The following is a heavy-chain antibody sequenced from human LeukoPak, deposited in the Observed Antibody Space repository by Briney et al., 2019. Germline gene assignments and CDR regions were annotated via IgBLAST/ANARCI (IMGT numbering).Heavy chain of an antibody. Sequence: GGSLRLSCAASGFTFSDYYMSWIRQAPGKGLEWVSYISSSSSYTNYADSVKGRFTISRDNAKNSLYLQMNSLRAEDTAVHYCARGGYYSSGTHDYWGQGTLVTVSS. V-gene: IGHV3-11*06. CDR2: ISSSSSYT. D-gene: IGHD3-10*01. J-gene: IGHJ4*02. CDR3: ARGGYYSSGTHDY. CDR1: GFTFSDYY.